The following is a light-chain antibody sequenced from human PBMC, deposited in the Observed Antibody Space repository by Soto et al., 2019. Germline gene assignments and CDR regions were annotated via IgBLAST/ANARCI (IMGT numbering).Light chain of an antibody. V-gene: IGLV2-14*01. Sequence: QSVLTQPASVSGPPGQSVTISCTGTSSDVGAYNYVSWYQQHPGKAPKLMIYDVSNRPSGISNRFSGSKSGNTASLTISGLQAEDEADYYCGSYTTSSNYVFGTGTKVTVL. J-gene: IGLJ1*01. CDR2: DVS. CDR3: GSYTTSSNYV. CDR1: SSDVGAYNY.